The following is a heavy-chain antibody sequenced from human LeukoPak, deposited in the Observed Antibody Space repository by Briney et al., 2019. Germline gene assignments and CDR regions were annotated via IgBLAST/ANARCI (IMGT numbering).Heavy chain of an antibody. V-gene: IGHV3-21*01. CDR3: ARDASLTMVRGAPNWFDP. J-gene: IGHJ5*02. CDR2: ISSSSSYI. D-gene: IGHD3-10*01. CDR1: GFTFSSYS. Sequence: GGSLRLSCAASGFTFSSYSMNWVRQAPGKGLEWVSSISSSSSYIYYADSVKGRFTISRDNAKNSLYLQMNSLRAEDTAVYYCARDASLTMVRGAPNWFDPWGQGTLVTVSS.